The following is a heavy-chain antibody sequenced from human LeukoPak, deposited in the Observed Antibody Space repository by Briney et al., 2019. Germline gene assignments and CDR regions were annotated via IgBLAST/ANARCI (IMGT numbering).Heavy chain of an antibody. CDR1: GFTFSNYY. J-gene: IGHJ4*02. CDR2: ISSSSSYI. V-gene: IGHV3-21*01. CDR3: AGGPAVAYFDY. D-gene: IGHD2-15*01. Sequence: GGSLRLSCAASGFTFSNYYMKWVRQAPGQGLEWVSSISSSSSYIYYADSVKGRFTISRDNAKNSLYLQMNSLRAEDTAVYYCAGGPAVAYFDYWGQGTLVTVSS.